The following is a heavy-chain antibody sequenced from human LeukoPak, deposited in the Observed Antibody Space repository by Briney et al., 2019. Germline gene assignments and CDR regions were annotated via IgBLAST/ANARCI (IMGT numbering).Heavy chain of an antibody. J-gene: IGHJ4*02. CDR3: AKDPYYYGSGTVFDY. Sequence: SGGSLRLSCAASGFTSSSYGMHWVRQAPGKGLEWVAFIRYDVSNKYYADSVKGRFTISRDNSKSTLYLQMNSLRTEDTAVYYCAKDPYYYGSGTVFDYWGQGTLVTVSS. D-gene: IGHD3-10*01. CDR1: GFTSSSYG. CDR2: IRYDVSNK. V-gene: IGHV3-30*02.